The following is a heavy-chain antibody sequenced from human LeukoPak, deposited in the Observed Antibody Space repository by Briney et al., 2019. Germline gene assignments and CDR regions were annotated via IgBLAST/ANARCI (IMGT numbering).Heavy chain of an antibody. J-gene: IGHJ4*02. Sequence: PSETLSLTCAVYGGSFSGYYWSWIRQPPGKGLEWIGEINHSGSTNYSPSLKSRVTISVDTSKNQFSLKLSSVTAADTAVYYCARGYGSGSYYHRGFDYWGQGTLVTVSS. CDR2: INHSGST. D-gene: IGHD3-10*01. V-gene: IGHV4-34*01. CDR1: GGSFSGYY. CDR3: ARGYGSGSYYHRGFDY.